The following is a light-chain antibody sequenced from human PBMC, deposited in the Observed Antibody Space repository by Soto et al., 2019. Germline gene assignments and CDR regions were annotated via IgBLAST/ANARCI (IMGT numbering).Light chain of an antibody. Sequence: DIPLTQSPSTLSASVGDRVTITCRASQRIATWLAWYQHQPGSAPKLLIYGASTLQSGVPSRFGGSGSGAEFTLTIDNLQPEDFATYYCQQYHLYWTFGPGTKVDIK. V-gene: IGKV1-5*01. J-gene: IGKJ1*01. CDR2: GAS. CDR1: QRIATW. CDR3: QQYHLYWT.